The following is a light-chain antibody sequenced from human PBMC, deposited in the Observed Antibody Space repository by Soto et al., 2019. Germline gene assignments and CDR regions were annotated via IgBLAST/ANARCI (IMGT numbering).Light chain of an antibody. CDR1: SRDVGSYNL. CDR3: CSWAGSNTFYF. V-gene: IGLV2-23*02. J-gene: IGLJ1*01. Sequence: QSVLTQPASVSGSPGQSITISCTGTSRDVGSYNLVSWYQQLPGKAPKLIIYEVSKRPSGVSNRFSGSKSGNTASLTISGLQAEDEADYYCCSWAGSNTFYFFGTGNKVTVL. CDR2: EVS.